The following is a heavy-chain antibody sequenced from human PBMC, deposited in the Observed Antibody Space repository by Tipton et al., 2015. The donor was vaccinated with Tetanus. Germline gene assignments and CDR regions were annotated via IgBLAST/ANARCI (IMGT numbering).Heavy chain of an antibody. D-gene: IGHD2-15*01. Sequence: SLRLSCAASGFIFSSYGIHWVRQAPGKGLKWVAVSWYDGTDKYYADSVKGRFTISRDNSKNTLYLQMNSLRAEDTAVYYCTREADCSGGSCFSGDFDNWGQGTQVTVSS. V-gene: IGHV3-33*01. J-gene: IGHJ4*02. CDR3: TREADCSGGSCFSGDFDN. CDR2: SWYDGTDK. CDR1: GFIFSSYG.